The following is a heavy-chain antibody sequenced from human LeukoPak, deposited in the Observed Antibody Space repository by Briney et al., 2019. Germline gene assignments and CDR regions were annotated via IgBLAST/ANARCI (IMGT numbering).Heavy chain of an antibody. CDR3: ARDDRSSYYDD. D-gene: IGHD3-22*01. CDR2: ISAYNGNT. V-gene: IGHV1-18*01. J-gene: IGHJ4*02. Sequence: ASVKVSCKASGYTFISYGISWMRQAPGQGLEWMGWISAYNGNTNNAQKFQGRVTVTTDTSTSTAYMELRSLRSDDTAVYYCARDDRSSYYDDWGQGTLVTVSS. CDR1: GYTFISYG.